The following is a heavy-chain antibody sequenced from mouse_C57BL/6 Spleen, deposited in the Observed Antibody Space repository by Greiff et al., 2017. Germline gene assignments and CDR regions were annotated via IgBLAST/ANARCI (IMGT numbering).Heavy chain of an antibody. CDR2: IRNKANGYKT. J-gene: IGHJ1*03. CDR3: ARYYSNYWYFDV. Sequence: EVKVVESGGGLVQPGGSLSLSCAASGFTFTDYYMSWVRQPPGKALEWLGFIRNKANGYKTEYSASVKGRFTISRDNSQSSLYLQMNALRAEDSATYYCARYYSNYWYFDVWGTGTTVTVSS. V-gene: IGHV7-3*01. CDR1: GFTFTDYY. D-gene: IGHD2-5*01.